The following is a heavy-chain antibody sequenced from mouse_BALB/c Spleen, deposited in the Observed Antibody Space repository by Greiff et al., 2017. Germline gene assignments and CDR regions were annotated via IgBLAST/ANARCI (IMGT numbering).Heavy chain of an antibody. V-gene: IGHV14-4*02. J-gene: IGHJ3*01. Sequence: EVQLVESGAELVRSGASVKLSCTASGFNIKDYYMHWVKQRPEQGLEWIGWIDPENGDTEYAPKFQGKATMTADTSSNTAYLQLSSLTSEDTAVYYCNAFITTVPFAYWGQGTLVTVSA. D-gene: IGHD1-1*01. CDR2: IDPENGDT. CDR1: GFNIKDYY. CDR3: NAFITTVPFAY.